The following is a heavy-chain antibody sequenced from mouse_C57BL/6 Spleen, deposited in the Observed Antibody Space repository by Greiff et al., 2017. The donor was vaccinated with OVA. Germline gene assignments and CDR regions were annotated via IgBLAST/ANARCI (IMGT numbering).Heavy chain of an antibody. Sequence: VQLKESGPGLVQPSQSLSITCTVSGFSLTSYGVHWVRQSPGKGLEWLGVIWSGGSTDYNAAFISRLSISKDNSKSQVFFKMNSLQADDTAIYYCARNHYDYDDYYAMDYWGQGTSVTVSS. CDR1: GFSLTSYG. D-gene: IGHD2-4*01. J-gene: IGHJ4*01. V-gene: IGHV2-2*01. CDR3: ARNHYDYDDYYAMDY. CDR2: IWSGGST.